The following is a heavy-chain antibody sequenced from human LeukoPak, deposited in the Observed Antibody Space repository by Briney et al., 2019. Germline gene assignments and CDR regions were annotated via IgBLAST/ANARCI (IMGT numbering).Heavy chain of an antibody. CDR2: ISYDGSNK. V-gene: IGHV3-30-3*01. Sequence: PGRSLRLSCAASGFTFSSYAMHWVRQAPGKGLEWVAVISYDGSNKYYADSVKGRFTISRDNSKNTLYLQMNSLRAEDTAVYYCAREYQFVGGYDYVWGSSRFDYWGQGTLVTVSS. CDR1: GFTFSSYA. CDR3: AREYQFVGGYDYVWGSSRFDY. D-gene: IGHD3-16*01. J-gene: IGHJ4*02.